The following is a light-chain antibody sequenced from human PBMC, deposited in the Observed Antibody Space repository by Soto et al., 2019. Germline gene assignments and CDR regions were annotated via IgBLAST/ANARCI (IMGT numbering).Light chain of an antibody. V-gene: IGKV3-15*01. CDR2: YAS. J-gene: IGKJ2*01. CDR1: QNLSRN. CDR3: QQYDKWPHT. Sequence: EMVMTQSPATLSVSPGERATLSCGASQNLSRNLAWYQQQPGQAPRLLIFYASTRATGIPARFSGSGSGTDFTLTISSLQSEDFAVYYCQQYDKWPHTFGQGTKLEIK.